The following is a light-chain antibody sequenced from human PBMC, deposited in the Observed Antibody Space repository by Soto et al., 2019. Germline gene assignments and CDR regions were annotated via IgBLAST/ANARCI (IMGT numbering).Light chain of an antibody. CDR3: QQYSTYPWT. Sequence: DIQLTQSPSTLSASVGDRVSITCRASQSISTWLAWYQQKPGKASKLLIFDASSLESRVSSRFSGRGSGTQFTLTISSLQPDDFATYYCQQYSTYPWTFGQGAKVEFK. V-gene: IGKV1-5*01. J-gene: IGKJ1*01. CDR1: QSISTW. CDR2: DAS.